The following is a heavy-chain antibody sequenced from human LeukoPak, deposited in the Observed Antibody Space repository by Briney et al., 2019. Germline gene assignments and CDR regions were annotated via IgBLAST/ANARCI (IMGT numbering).Heavy chain of an antibody. CDR2: ISSNGGST. CDR3: VKSNRGQAFDI. CDR1: GFTFSSYA. D-gene: IGHD7-27*01. Sequence: GSLRLSGSASGFTFSSYAMHWVRQAPGKGLEYVSAISSNGGSTYYADSVKGRFTISRDNSKNTLYLQMSSLRAEDTAVYYCVKSNRGQAFDIWGQGTMVTVSS. V-gene: IGHV3-64D*09. J-gene: IGHJ3*02.